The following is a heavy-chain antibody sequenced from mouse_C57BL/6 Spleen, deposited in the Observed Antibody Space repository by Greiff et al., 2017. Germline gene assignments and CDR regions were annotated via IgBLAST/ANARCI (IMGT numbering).Heavy chain of an antibody. CDR2: ISNGGGNT. CDR3: ARHGYGRGFAY. CDR1: GFTFSDYY. J-gene: IGHJ3*01. Sequence: EVKLQESGGGLVQPGGSLKLSCAASGFTFSDYYMYWVRQTPEKRLEWVAYISNGGGNTYYPDTVKGRFTISRDNAKNTLYLQMSRLKSEDTAMYYCARHGYGRGFAYWGQGTLVTVSA. D-gene: IGHD1-1*01. V-gene: IGHV5-12*01.